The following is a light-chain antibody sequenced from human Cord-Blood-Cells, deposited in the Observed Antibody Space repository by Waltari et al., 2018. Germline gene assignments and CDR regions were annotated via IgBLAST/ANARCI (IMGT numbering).Light chain of an antibody. CDR3: CSYAGSSTLV. CDR2: EGS. Sequence: QSALTQPASVSGSPGQSITISCTGTSSDVGSYNLVSWYQQHPGKAPKLIIYEGSKRPSGGANRFSGSKAGSTASLTISGLQAEDEADYYCCSYAGSSTLVFGGGTKLTV. V-gene: IGLV2-23*01. CDR1: SSDVGSYNL. J-gene: IGLJ3*02.